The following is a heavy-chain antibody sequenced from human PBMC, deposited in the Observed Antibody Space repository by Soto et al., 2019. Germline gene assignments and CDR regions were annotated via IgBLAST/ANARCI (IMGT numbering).Heavy chain of an antibody. CDR1: GGSISSSNW. CDR2: IYHSGST. D-gene: IGHD3-10*01. J-gene: IGHJ6*02. CDR3: ARERAFGESSPGYYYYGMDV. V-gene: IGHV4-4*02. Sequence: QVQLQESGPGLVKPSGTLSLTCAVSGGSISSSNWWSWVRQPPGKGLEWIGEIYHSGSTNYNPSLKSRVTISVDKSKNQFSLKLSSVTAADTAVYYCARERAFGESSPGYYYYGMDVGGQGTTVTVSS.